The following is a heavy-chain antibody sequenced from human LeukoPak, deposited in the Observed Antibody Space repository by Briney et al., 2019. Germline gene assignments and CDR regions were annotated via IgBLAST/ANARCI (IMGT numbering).Heavy chain of an antibody. CDR2: FYMSGST. D-gene: IGHD4-11*01. CDR1: GGSISSYY. CDR3: ARDFLLQSEGIFDY. V-gene: IGHV4-4*07. J-gene: IGHJ4*02. Sequence: SETLSLTCTVSGGSISSYYWSWIRQPAGKGLEWIGRFYMSGSTNYNPSLKSRVTMSVDTSKNQFSLRLNSVTAADTAVYYCARDFLLQSEGIFDYWGQGTLVTVSS.